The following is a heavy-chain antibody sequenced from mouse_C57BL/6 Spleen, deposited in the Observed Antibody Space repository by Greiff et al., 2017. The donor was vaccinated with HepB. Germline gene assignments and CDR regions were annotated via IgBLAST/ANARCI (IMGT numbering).Heavy chain of an antibody. CDR2: IWRGGST. V-gene: IGHV2-5*01. J-gene: IGHJ4*01. CDR1: GFSLTSYG. CDR3: AKTSGSSSYYAMDY. D-gene: IGHD1-1*01. Sequence: VHLVESGPGLVQPSQSLSITCTVSGFSLTSYGVHWVRQSPGKGLEWLGVIWRGGSTDYNAAFMSRLSITKDNSKSQVFFKMNSLQADDTAIYYCAKTSGSSSYYAMDYWGQGTSVTVSS.